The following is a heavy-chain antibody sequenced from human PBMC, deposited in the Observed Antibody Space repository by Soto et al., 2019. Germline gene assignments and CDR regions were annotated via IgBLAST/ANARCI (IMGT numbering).Heavy chain of an antibody. Sequence: QVQLQESGPGLVKPSQTLSLTCTVSGGSISSGGYYWSWIRQHPGKGLEWIGYIHYSGGTYYNPSLKRRVAISVDTSKHQFSLNLSSVTAADTAVYYCARDSGTGDLDYWGQGTLVTVSS. CDR1: GGSISSGGYY. CDR2: IHYSGGT. CDR3: ARDSGTGDLDY. D-gene: IGHD3-10*01. J-gene: IGHJ4*02. V-gene: IGHV4-31*03.